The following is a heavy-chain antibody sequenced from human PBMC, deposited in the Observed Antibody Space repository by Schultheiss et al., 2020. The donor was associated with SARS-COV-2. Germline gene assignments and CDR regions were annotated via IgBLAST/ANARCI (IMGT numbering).Heavy chain of an antibody. Sequence: SETLSLTCTVSGGYISSYFWSWIRQPPGKGLEWIGYIYNSGTTSYNPSLQSRVTISVDTSKNRISLRLTSVTAADTAFYFCARSDWELLSFDPWGQGTLVTGSS. J-gene: IGHJ5*02. CDR2: IYNSGTT. CDR1: GGYISSYF. CDR3: ARSDWELLSFDP. V-gene: IGHV4-4*09. D-gene: IGHD2-21*02.